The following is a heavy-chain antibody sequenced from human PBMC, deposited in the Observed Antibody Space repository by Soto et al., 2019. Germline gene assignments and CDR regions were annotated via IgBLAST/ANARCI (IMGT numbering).Heavy chain of an antibody. V-gene: IGHV3-33*01. CDR3: ARVLFFGAPNGALDY. J-gene: IGHJ4*02. CDR2: IWYDGSNK. D-gene: IGHD3-3*01. Sequence: GGSLRLSCAASGFTFSSYGMHWVRQAPGKGLEWVAVIWYDGSNKYYADSVKGRFTISRDNSKNTLYLQMNSLRAEDTAVYYCARVLFFGAPNGALDYWGQGTLVTVSS. CDR1: GFTFSSYG.